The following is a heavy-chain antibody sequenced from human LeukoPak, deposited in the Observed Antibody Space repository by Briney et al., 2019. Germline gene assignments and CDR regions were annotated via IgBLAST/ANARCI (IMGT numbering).Heavy chain of an antibody. V-gene: IGHV3-30*18. Sequence: GRSLRLSSAASGFTFSSYGMHWVRQAPGKGLEWVAGMSYDGTKTYYAESVKGRFTISRDNSKNTLYLQMNSLRAEDTAVYYCANGRRGGTATIAEFDYWGQGTLVTVSS. CDR3: ANGRRGGTATIAEFDY. D-gene: IGHD5-24*01. CDR1: GFTFSSYG. CDR2: MSYDGTKT. J-gene: IGHJ4*02.